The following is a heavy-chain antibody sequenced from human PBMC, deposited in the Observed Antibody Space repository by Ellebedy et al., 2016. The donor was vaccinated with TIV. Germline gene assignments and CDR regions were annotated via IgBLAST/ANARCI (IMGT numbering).Heavy chain of an antibody. D-gene: IGHD2-2*01. CDR1: GFPFAYYG. Sequence: PGGSLRLSCAASGFPFAYYGMHWVRQAPGGGLEWVAFLGYDGSRKHYADSVRGRFAISKDNSKNTLYLQMNSLRSDDTAVYYCASSSTSPLGHWGQGTLVTVSS. CDR3: ASSSTSPLGH. J-gene: IGHJ4*02. CDR2: LGYDGSRK. V-gene: IGHV3-30*02.